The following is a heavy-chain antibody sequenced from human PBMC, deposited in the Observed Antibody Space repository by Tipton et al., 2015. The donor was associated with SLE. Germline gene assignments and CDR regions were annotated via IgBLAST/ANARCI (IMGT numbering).Heavy chain of an antibody. CDR2: ISGGGGST. J-gene: IGHJ6*02. Sequence: SGFTFNSNAMTWVRQAPGKGLEWVSTISGGGGSTYYADSGKGRFTIARDNSKNTLYLQMNSLRAEDTAVYYCASPHSVNTGGYGMDVWGQGTPVTVSS. D-gene: IGHD4-17*01. CDR3: ASPHSVNTGGYGMDV. CDR1: GFTFNSNA. V-gene: IGHV3-23*01.